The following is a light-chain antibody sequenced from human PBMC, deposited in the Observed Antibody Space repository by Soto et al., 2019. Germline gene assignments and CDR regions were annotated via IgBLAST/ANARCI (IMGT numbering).Light chain of an antibody. CDR3: QSYDSSLSGVV. J-gene: IGLJ2*01. CDR1: SSNIGAVYD. Sequence: QSVLTQPPSVSGAPGQRVTIPCTGSSSNIGAVYDVHWYQKLPGTAPKLLIYDNSNRPSGVPDRFSGSKSGTSASLAITGLQAEDEADYYCQSYDSSLSGVVFGGGTKLT. V-gene: IGLV1-40*01. CDR2: DNS.